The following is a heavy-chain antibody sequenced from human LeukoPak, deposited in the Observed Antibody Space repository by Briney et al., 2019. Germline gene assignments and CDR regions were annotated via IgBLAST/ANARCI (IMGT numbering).Heavy chain of an antibody. V-gene: IGHV5-51*01. D-gene: IGHD3-3*01. CDR1: GYSFTSYW. J-gene: IGHJ6*02. CDR2: IYPGDSDT. Sequence: GESLKISCKGSGYSFTSYWIGWVRQMHGKGLEWMGIIYPGDSDTRYSPSFQGQVTISADKSISTAYLQWSSLKASDTAMYYCARRYYDFWSGDHYYGMDVWGQGTTVTVSS. CDR3: ARRYYDFWSGDHYYGMDV.